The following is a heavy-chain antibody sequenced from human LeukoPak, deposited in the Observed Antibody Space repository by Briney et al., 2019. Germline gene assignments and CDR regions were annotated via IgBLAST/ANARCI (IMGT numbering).Heavy chain of an antibody. V-gene: IGHV4-39*02. CDR1: GGSVIDGSYF. D-gene: IGHD2-15*01. CDR2: IHYSGKT. CDR3: ARLGHCSGGRCYHHP. Sequence: PSETLSLTCTVSGGSVIDGSYFWGWIRQPPGKGLEWIAIIHYSGKTHYNPSLKGRLTISVDTSRNHFSLRLTSVTAADAAVYYCARLGHCSGGRCYHHPWGQGTLVAVSS. J-gene: IGHJ5*02.